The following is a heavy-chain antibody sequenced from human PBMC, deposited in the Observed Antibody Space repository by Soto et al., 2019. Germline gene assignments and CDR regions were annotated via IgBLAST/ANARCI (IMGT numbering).Heavy chain of an antibody. J-gene: IGHJ4*02. Sequence: QVQLVESGGGVVKPGRSLRLSCAASGFTFSSYGMHWVRQAPGKGLEWVAVIWYDGSNKYYADSVKGRFTISRDNSKNTLYLQMNSLRAEDTAVYYCESVAAQWLAGYYFDDWGQGTLVTVSS. D-gene: IGHD6-19*01. CDR1: GFTFSSYG. CDR2: IWYDGSNK. CDR3: ESVAAQWLAGYYFDD. V-gene: IGHV3-33*01.